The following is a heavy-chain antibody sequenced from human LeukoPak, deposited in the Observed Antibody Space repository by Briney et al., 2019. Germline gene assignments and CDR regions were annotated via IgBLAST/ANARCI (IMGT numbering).Heavy chain of an antibody. V-gene: IGHV4-38-2*02. CDR1: GHSIINSYY. Sequence: SETLSLTCNVSGHSIINSYYWGWIRQPPGKGLEWIGSIHHSGATYYNPSLKSRVTISVDTSKNQFSLKLNSVTAADTAVYYCARGEAGAFDIWGQGTMVTVSS. CDR3: ARGEAGAFDI. J-gene: IGHJ3*02. CDR2: IHHSGAT.